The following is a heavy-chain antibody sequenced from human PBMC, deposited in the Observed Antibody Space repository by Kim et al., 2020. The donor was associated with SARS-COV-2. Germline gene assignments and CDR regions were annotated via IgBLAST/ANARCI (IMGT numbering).Heavy chain of an antibody. CDR2: INPSGGST. V-gene: IGHV1-46*01. J-gene: IGHJ5*02. CDR3: ARDLPREYCSGGSCEKNNWFDP. Sequence: ASVKVSCKASGYTFTSYYMHWVRQAPGQGLEWMGIINPSGGSTSYAQKFQGRVTMTRDTSTSTVYMELSSLRSEDTAVYYCARDLPREYCSGGSCEKNNWFDPWGQGTLVTVSS. CDR1: GYTFTSYY. D-gene: IGHD2-15*01.